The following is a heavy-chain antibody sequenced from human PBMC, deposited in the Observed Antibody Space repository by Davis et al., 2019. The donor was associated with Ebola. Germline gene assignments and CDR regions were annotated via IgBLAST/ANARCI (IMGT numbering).Heavy chain of an antibody. J-gene: IGHJ5*02. CDR3: ARHPEDSNWWYVGFGP. D-gene: IGHD2-15*01. CDR1: GGSIRSSISSSL. Sequence: MPSETLSLTCTVSGGSIRSSISSSLWSWMRQPPGKGLEWIGYINYRGNTNYNSSLRSRVPMSVDTSKNQLFLKLNSVTASDPAVYFCARHPEDSNWWYVGFGPRGPGALVTV. V-gene: IGHV4-59*08. CDR2: INYRGNT.